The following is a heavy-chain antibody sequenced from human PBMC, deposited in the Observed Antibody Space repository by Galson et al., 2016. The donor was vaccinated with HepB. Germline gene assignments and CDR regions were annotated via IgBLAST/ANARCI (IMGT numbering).Heavy chain of an antibody. CDR3: HYGDYGDAFNRYYYHGMDV. Sequence: SLRLSCAASGFTFSAYWMHWVRQAPGKGLVWVSRIKSDGSITGYADSVKGRFTISRDNAKNTLYLQMDSLRAEDTAVYYCHYGDYGDAFNRYYYHGMDVWGQGTKVTVFS. CDR1: GFTFSAYW. V-gene: IGHV3-74*01. CDR2: IKSDGSIT. J-gene: IGHJ6*02. D-gene: IGHD4-17*01.